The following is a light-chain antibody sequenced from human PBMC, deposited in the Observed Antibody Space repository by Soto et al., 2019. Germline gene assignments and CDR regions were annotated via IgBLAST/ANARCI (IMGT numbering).Light chain of an antibody. CDR1: QSVSSSY. J-gene: IGKJ1*01. CDR3: QQYGSSWT. Sequence: EIVLTQSPGTLSLSPGERATLSCRASQSVSSSYLAWYQQKPGQAPRLLIYGASSRATGSPDRFSGGGSGTDFTLTISRLEPEDFAVYYCQQYGSSWTVGQGTKVEIK. V-gene: IGKV3-20*01. CDR2: GAS.